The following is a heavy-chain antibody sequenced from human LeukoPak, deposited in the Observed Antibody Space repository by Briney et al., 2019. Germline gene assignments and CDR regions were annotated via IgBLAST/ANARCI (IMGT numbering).Heavy chain of an antibody. J-gene: IGHJ4*02. CDR3: SRGGNRYFDY. Sequence: SETLPLTCTVSGGSINSYYWSWIRQPAGKGLEWIGRIDTSGSPNYNPSLQSRVTMSRDTSRNQFSLRLSSVTTADTAVYYCSRGGNRYFDYSGQGTLVTVSS. V-gene: IGHV4-4*07. D-gene: IGHD2-15*01. CDR1: GGSINSYY. CDR2: IDTSGSP.